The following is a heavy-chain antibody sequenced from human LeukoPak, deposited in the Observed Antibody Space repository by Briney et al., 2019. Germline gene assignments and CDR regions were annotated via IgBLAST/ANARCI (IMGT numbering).Heavy chain of an antibody. Sequence: PGGSLRLSCAASGFTFSSYAMSWVRQAPGKGLEWVSAIGGSGGSTYYADSVKGRLTISRDNSKNTLYLQMNSLRAEDTAVYYCAKDKHDGDYRYWGQGTLVTVSS. V-gene: IGHV3-23*01. CDR2: IGGSGGST. D-gene: IGHD4-17*01. CDR1: GFTFSSYA. CDR3: AKDKHDGDYRY. J-gene: IGHJ4*02.